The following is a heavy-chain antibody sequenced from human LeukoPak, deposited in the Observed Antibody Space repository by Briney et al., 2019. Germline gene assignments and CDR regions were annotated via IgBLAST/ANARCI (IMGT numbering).Heavy chain of an antibody. CDR2: IRFDENNN. V-gene: IGHV3-30*02. CDR3: AKDHYDSIGHRIDY. D-gene: IGHD3-22*01. Sequence: PGGSRRLSCAASGFTFRSYDMHWVRQAPGKGLEWVAFIRFDENNNFQAASVKGRFTISRDISTNTLYLKMNSLSPDDTAVYYCAKDHYDSIGHRIDYWGQGALVTVSS. J-gene: IGHJ4*02. CDR1: GFTFRSYD.